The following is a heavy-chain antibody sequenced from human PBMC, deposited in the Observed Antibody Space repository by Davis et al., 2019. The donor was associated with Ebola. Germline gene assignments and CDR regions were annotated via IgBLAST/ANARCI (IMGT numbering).Heavy chain of an antibody. V-gene: IGHV3-30*03. CDR2: ISYDGSNK. D-gene: IGHD4-17*01. J-gene: IGHJ4*02. CDR3: AREPVTTLDY. Sequence: GESLKISCAASGFTFSSYSMNWVRQAPGKGLEWVAVISYDGSNKYYADSVKGRFTISRDNSKNTLYLQMNSLRAEDTAVYYCAREPVTTLDYWGQGTLVTVSS. CDR1: GFTFSSYS.